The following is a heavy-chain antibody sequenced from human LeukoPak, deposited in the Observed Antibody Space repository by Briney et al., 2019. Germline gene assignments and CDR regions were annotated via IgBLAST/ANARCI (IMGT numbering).Heavy chain of an antibody. J-gene: IGHJ4*02. V-gene: IGHV3-23*01. D-gene: IGHD3-16*01. Sequence: GGSLRLSCAASGFTFSNNAMSWVRQAPGKGLEWVSAISGSGGSTYYADSVKGRFSISRDNSKNTLYLRMNSLRAGDTAVYYCAKDPQGDWGQGTLVTVSS. CDR2: ISGSGGST. CDR1: GFTFSNNA. CDR3: AKDPQGD.